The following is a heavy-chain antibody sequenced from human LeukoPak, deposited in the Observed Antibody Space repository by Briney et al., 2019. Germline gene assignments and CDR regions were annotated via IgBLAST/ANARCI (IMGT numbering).Heavy chain of an antibody. CDR3: ARAWGCYGSGSYYNNWFDP. CDR2: IYTSGST. Sequence: SETLSLTCTVSGGSISSYYWSWIRQPAGKGLEWIGRIYTSGSTNYNPSLKSRVTMSVDTSKNQFSLKLSSVTAADTAVYYCARAWGCYGSGSYYNNWFDPWGQGTLVTVSS. J-gene: IGHJ5*02. V-gene: IGHV4-4*07. D-gene: IGHD3-10*01. CDR1: GGSISSYY.